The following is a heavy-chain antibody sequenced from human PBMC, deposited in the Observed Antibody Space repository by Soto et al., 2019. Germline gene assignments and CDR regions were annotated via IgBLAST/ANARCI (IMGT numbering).Heavy chain of an antibody. V-gene: IGHV3-23*01. CDR1: GFTFSSYA. Sequence: PGGSLRLSCAASGFTFSSYAMNWVRQAPGKGLEWVSVISGSGGSTYYADSVKGRFTISRDNAKNSVWLQMNSLRAEDTAVYYCARDHISSGSLVDYWGQGTLVTVSS. D-gene: IGHD6-19*01. CDR2: ISGSGGST. J-gene: IGHJ4*02. CDR3: ARDHISSGSLVDY.